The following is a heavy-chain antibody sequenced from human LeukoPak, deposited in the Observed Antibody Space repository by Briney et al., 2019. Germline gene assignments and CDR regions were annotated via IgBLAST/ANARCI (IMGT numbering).Heavy chain of an antibody. Sequence: SETLSLTCTVSGYSISSGYYWGWIRQPPGKGLEWIGNIYPSGTTYYNPSLKTRVTISVDTSKNQFSLKLSSVTAADTAVYYCARASLATIINWGQGTLVTVSS. CDR1: GYSISSGYY. D-gene: IGHD5-24*01. V-gene: IGHV4-38-2*02. J-gene: IGHJ4*02. CDR2: IYPSGTT. CDR3: ARASLATIIN.